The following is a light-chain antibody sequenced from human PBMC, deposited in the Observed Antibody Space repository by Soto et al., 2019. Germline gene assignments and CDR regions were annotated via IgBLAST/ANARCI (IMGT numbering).Light chain of an antibody. CDR3: QQYNNWPHT. Sequence: EMAMRQSPATLSVSPGERATLSCRASQSVSSKLAWFQQKPGQAPSLLIYGVSTRATGVPVRFSGSGSGTEFTLTVNSLQSEDFAVYYCQQYNNWPHTFGQGTKVDIK. J-gene: IGKJ2*01. V-gene: IGKV3-15*01. CDR2: GVS. CDR1: QSVSSK.